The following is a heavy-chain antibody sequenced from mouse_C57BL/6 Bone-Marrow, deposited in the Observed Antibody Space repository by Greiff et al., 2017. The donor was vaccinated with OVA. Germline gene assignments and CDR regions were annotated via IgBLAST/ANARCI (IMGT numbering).Heavy chain of an antibody. CDR1: GYTFTSYW. CDR3: ARLPYGNYAMDY. CDR2: IHPNSGST. V-gene: IGHV1-64*01. Sequence: QVQLKQPGAELVKPGASVKLSCKASGYTFTSYWMHWVKQRPGQGLEWIGMIHPNSGSTNYNEKFKSKATLTVDKSSSTAYMQLSSLTSKDSAVYYCARLPYGNYAMDYWGQGTSVTVSS. D-gene: IGHD2-1*01. J-gene: IGHJ4*01.